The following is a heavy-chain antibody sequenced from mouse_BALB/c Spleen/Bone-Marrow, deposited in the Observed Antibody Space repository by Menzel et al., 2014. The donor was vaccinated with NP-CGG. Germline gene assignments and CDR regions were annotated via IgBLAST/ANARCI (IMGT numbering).Heavy chain of an antibody. CDR3: AKNYYYGYVAY. J-gene: IGHJ3*01. CDR2: INPDSSTI. D-gene: IGHD1-2*01. Sequence: EVQLVESGGGLVQPGGSLKLSCPASGFDFSRYWMTWVRQAPGKGLEWIGEINPDSSTINYAPSLKDKFIISRDNAKNTLYLQMSKVRSEDTALYYCAKNYYYGYVAYWGQGTLVTVSA. V-gene: IGHV4-1*02. CDR1: GFDFSRYW.